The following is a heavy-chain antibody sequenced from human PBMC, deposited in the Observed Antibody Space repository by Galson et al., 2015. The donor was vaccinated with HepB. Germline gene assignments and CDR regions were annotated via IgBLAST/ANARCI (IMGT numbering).Heavy chain of an antibody. CDR2: ISYDGSNK. D-gene: IGHD3-22*01. V-gene: IGHV3-30-3*01. Sequence: SLRLSCAASGFTFGSYAMHWVRQAPGKGLEWVAVISYDGSNKNYADSVNGRYIISRDNSKNTLYLQVNSLQADDTAVYYCARAGYKANGGYSHYWGQGTLVTVSS. CDR3: ARAGYKANGGYSHY. J-gene: IGHJ4*02. CDR1: GFTFGSYA.